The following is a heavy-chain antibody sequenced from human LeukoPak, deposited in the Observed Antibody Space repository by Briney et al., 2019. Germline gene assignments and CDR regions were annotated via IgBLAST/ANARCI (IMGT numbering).Heavy chain of an antibody. CDR1: GGTFSSYA. V-gene: IGHV1-69*05. Sequence: VASVKVSCKASGGTFSSYAISWVRQAPGQGLEWMGRIIPTFGTANYAQKFQGRVTITRNTSISTAYMELSSLRSEDTAVYYCARGPVVPAANFYYYYYYMDVWGKGTTVTVSS. J-gene: IGHJ6*03. CDR2: IIPTFGTA. CDR3: ARGPVVPAANFYYYYYYMDV. D-gene: IGHD2-2*01.